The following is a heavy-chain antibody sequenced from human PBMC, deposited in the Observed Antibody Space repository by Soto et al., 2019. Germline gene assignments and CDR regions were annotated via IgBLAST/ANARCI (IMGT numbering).Heavy chain of an antibody. V-gene: IGHV4-30-4*01. CDR1: CGSISSGDYY. CDR3: AREPTYYYGSGAGYGMDV. CDR2: IYYSGST. J-gene: IGHJ6*02. Sequence: SETLSLTCTVSCGSISSGDYYWSWIRQPPGKGLEWIGYIYYSGSTYYNPSLKSRVTISVDTSKNQFSLKLSSVTAADTAVYYCAREPTYYYGSGAGYGMDVWGQGTTVTVSS. D-gene: IGHD3-10*01.